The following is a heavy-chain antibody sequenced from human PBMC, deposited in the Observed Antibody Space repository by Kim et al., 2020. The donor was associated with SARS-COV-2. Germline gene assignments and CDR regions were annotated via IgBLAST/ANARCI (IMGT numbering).Heavy chain of an antibody. CDR1: GFIFSSYS. D-gene: IGHD3-10*01. V-gene: IGHV3-48*02. Sequence: GGSLRLSCAVSGFIFSSYSMNWVRQAPGKGLEWVAHISSSGSVVYYADSVKGRFTVSRDNAKNSLYLQVNSLRDEDTAVYYCTREIGGSGSRTTSYWGQGTLVTVSS. J-gene: IGHJ4*02. CDR2: ISSSGSVV. CDR3: TREIGGSGSRTTSY.